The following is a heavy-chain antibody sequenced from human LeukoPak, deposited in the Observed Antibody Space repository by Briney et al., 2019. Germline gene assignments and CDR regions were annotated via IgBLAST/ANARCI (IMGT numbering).Heavy chain of an antibody. V-gene: IGHV3-30-3*01. CDR2: ISYDTSNK. CDR1: GFTFSTYA. Sequence: GGSLRLSCAASGFTFSTYAMHWVRQAPGKGLEWVAVISYDTSNKYYADSVRGRFTISRDNSKNTLYLQMNSLRAEDTAVYYCARGAYDFWSGIDYWGQGTLVTASS. J-gene: IGHJ4*02. D-gene: IGHD3-3*01. CDR3: ARGAYDFWSGIDY.